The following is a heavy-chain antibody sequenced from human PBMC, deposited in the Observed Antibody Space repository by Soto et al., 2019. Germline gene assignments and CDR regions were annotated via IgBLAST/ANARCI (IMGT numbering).Heavy chain of an antibody. CDR2: ISSSSSYT. D-gene: IGHD3-10*01. V-gene: IGHV3-11*06. Sequence: GVLRLSCAASGFTFSDYYMSWIRQAPGKGLEWVSYISSSSSYTNYADSVKGRFTISRDNAKNSLYLQMNSLRAEDTAVYYCARGYYGSGSFDYWGQGTLVTVSS. CDR3: ARGYYGSGSFDY. CDR1: GFTFSDYY. J-gene: IGHJ4*02.